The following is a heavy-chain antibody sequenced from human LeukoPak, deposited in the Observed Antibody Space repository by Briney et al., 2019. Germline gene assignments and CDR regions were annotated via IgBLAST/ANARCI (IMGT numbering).Heavy chain of an antibody. V-gene: IGHV4-30-2*01. D-gene: IGHD4-11*01. Sequence: SQTLSLTCAVSGGSISSGGYSWSWIRQPPGKGLEWIGYIYHSGSTYYNPSLKSRVTISVDRSKNQFSLKLSSVTAADTAVYYCARGGNTVTTDYWGQGTLVTVSS. CDR2: IYHSGST. CDR1: GGSISSGGYS. CDR3: ARGGNTVTTDY. J-gene: IGHJ4*02.